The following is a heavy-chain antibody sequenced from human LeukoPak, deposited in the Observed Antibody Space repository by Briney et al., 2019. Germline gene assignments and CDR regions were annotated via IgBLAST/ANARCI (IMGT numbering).Heavy chain of an antibody. CDR1: GFTFSSYA. CDR3: ARVSSSSWYPFYYYGMDV. D-gene: IGHD6-13*01. Sequence: GGSLRLSCAASGFTFSSYAMSWVRQAPGKGLEWVSSISSSSSYIYYADSVKGRFTISRDNAKNSLYLQMNSLRAEDTAVYYCARVSSSSWYPFYYYGMDVWGQGTTVTVSS. J-gene: IGHJ6*02. V-gene: IGHV3-21*01. CDR2: ISSSSSYI.